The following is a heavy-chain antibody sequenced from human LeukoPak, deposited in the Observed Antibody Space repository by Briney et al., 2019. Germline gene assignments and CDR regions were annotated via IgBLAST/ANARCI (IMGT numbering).Heavy chain of an antibody. CDR1: GGSISSYY. CDR3: ARDRVATTPLFDY. Sequence: SETLSLTCTVSGGSISSYYWTWIRQPPGKGLEWIGYIYYSGSTNYNPSLKSRVTISVDTSKNQFSLKLSSVTAADTAVYYCARDRVATTPLFDYWGQGTLVTVSS. CDR2: IYYSGST. V-gene: IGHV4-59*01. D-gene: IGHD1-26*01. J-gene: IGHJ4*02.